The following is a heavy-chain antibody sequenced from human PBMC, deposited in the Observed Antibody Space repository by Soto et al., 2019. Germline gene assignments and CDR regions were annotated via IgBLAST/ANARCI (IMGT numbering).Heavy chain of an antibody. V-gene: IGHV3-23*01. CDR1: GFTFSSYG. Sequence: EVQLLESGGGLVQPGGSLRLSCAASGFTFSSYGMTWVRQAPGKGLEWVSFSSATGAGTYYADSVKGRFTISRDNSKNTRYLQMTSLRADDTAVYYCAKDRRAGGNYGFYSDFWGQGDLVIVSS. D-gene: IGHD1-7*01. CDR3: AKDRRAGGNYGFYSDF. J-gene: IGHJ4*02. CDR2: SSATGAGT.